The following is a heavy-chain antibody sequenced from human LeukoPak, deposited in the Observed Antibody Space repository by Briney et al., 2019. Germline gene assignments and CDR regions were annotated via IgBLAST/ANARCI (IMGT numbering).Heavy chain of an antibody. J-gene: IGHJ4*02. D-gene: IGHD3-10*01. CDR1: GFIFNNYA. CDR2: ISSNGDNT. CDR3: VKRLTVGFGGAHCFAY. V-gene: IGHV3-64D*06. Sequence: GGSLRLSCSASGFIFNNYAMHWVRQAPGKGLEYVSVISSNGDNTYYADSVKGRFTISRDNSENTLYLQMSSLRVEDTAIYYCVKRLTVGFGGAHCFAYWGPGTLVTVSS.